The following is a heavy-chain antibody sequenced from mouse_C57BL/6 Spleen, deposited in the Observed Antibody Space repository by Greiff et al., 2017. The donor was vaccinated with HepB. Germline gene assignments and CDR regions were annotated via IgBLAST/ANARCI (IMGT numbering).Heavy chain of an antibody. D-gene: IGHD1-1*01. CDR3: ARFPPHYYGSSYDWFAY. J-gene: IGHJ3*01. V-gene: IGHV1-26*01. CDR2: INPNNGGT. Sequence: EVQLQHSGPELVKPGASVKISCKASGYTFTDYYMNWVKQSHGKSLEWIGDINPNNGGTSYNQKFKGKATLTVDTSSSTAYMELRSLTSEDSAVYYCARFPPHYYGSSYDWFAYWGQGTLVTVSA. CDR1: GYTFTDYY.